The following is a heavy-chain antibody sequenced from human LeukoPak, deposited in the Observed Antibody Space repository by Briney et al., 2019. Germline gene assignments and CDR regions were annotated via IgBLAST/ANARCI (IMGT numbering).Heavy chain of an antibody. J-gene: IGHJ4*02. V-gene: IGHV3-11*01. CDR2: ISPGGNTI. CDR3: AAGRDIAVAGPGGYFDY. Sequence: GGALRLSCPASGFTFSDYHMNWLRQAPGKDLEWVSYISPGGNTIYFADSVNGRFTLSRHSARNSLSLQMNSLTAEDTAVYYCAAGRDIAVAGPGGYFDYWGRGTLVTVSS. CDR1: GFTFSDYH. D-gene: IGHD6-19*01.